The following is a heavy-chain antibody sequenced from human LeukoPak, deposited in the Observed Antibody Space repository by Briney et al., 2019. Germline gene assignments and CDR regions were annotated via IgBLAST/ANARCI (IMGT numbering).Heavy chain of an antibody. Sequence: GASVKVSRKASRGTFTRYAISWVRQAPAQGREGMGRSSFIFGTANYAQKLHGRVTVTTDESTSTGYLELSSLRSEDTAVYYCARSEVRGYSYGPRYNWFAPWGEGALVTVSS. D-gene: IGHD5-18*01. CDR1: RGTFTRYA. V-gene: IGHV1-69*05. CDR3: ARSEVRGYSYGPRYNWFAP. J-gene: IGHJ5*02. CDR2: SSFIFGTA.